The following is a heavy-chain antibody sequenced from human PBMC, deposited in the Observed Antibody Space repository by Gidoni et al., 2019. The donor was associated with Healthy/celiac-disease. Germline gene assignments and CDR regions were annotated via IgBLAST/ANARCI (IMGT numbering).Heavy chain of an antibody. V-gene: IGHV4-38-2*01. D-gene: IGHD5-18*01. CDR2: IYHSGST. J-gene: IGHJ4*02. CDR3: AKNVDTAMVRGNHLTGEFDY. Sequence: LVKPSETLSLTCAVSGHSISSGYYWGWIRQPPGKGLEWIGSIYHSGSTYYNPSLKSRVTISVDTSKNQFSLKLSSVTAADTAVYYCAKNVDTAMVRGNHLTGEFDYWGQGTLVTVSS. CDR1: GHSISSGYY.